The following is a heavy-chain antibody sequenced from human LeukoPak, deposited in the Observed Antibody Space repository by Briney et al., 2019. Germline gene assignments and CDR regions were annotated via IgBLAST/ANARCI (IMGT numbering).Heavy chain of an antibody. Sequence: PGGSLRLSCAASGFTFDDYAMHWVRQAPGKGLEWVSGISWNSGSIGYADSVKGRFTISRDNAKNSLYLQMNSLRAEDTALYYCAKDAGPSITMIAYWRQGTLVTVSS. J-gene: IGHJ4*02. V-gene: IGHV3-9*01. CDR2: ISWNSGSI. CDR1: GFTFDDYA. CDR3: AKDAGPSITMIAY. D-gene: IGHD3-22*01.